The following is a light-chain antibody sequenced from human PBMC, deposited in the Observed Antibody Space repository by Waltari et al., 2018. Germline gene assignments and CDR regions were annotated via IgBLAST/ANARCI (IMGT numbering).Light chain of an antibody. CDR1: QSVGKY. CDR2: DAS. Sequence: EIVLTQSPGTLSLSPGERATLSCRASQSVGKYLAWYQQKPGQAPRLLIYDASSRATGIPDRFSGSGFGTDFSLTISRLEPEDFAVYYCQKYVSLPATFGQGTKVEIK. V-gene: IGKV3-20*01. J-gene: IGKJ1*01. CDR3: QKYVSLPAT.